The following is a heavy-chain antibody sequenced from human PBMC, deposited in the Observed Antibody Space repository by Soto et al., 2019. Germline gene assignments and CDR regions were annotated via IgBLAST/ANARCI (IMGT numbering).Heavy chain of an antibody. J-gene: IGHJ6*02. CDR3: ARGHGAGTYYYYGMDV. V-gene: IGHV3-30-3*01. Sequence: PVGSLRLSCAASGFTFSSYAMHWVRQAPGKGLEWVAVISYDGSNKYYADSVKGRFTISRDNSKNTLYLQMNSLRAEDTAVYYCARGHGAGTYYYYGMDVWGQGTTVTVSS. CDR1: GFTFSSYA. CDR2: ISYDGSNK. D-gene: IGHD6-19*01.